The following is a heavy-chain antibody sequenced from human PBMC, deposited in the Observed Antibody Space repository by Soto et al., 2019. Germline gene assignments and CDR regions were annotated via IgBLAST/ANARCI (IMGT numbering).Heavy chain of an antibody. CDR2: IIPIFGTA. J-gene: IGHJ6*02. D-gene: IGHD6-19*01. CDR3: ARPREAGKYYYGVDV. Sequence: SVKVSCKASGGTFSSYAISWVRQAPGQGLEWMGGIIPIFGTANYAQKFQGQVTISADKSISTAYLQWSSLKASDTAMYYCARPREAGKYYYGVDVWGQGTTVTVSS. CDR1: GGTFSSYA. V-gene: IGHV1-69*06.